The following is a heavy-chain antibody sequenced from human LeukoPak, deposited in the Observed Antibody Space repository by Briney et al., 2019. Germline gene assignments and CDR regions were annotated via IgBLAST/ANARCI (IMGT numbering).Heavy chain of an antibody. Sequence: ASVKVSCKASGYTFTGYYMHWVRQAPGQGLEWMGWINPNSGGTNYAQKFQGRVTMTRDTSISTAYMELSRLRSEDTAVYYCARGGRGRVITARRYYYYMDVWGKGTTVTISS. J-gene: IGHJ6*03. V-gene: IGHV1-2*02. CDR2: INPNSGGT. D-gene: IGHD3-22*01. CDR1: GYTFTGYY. CDR3: ARGGRGRVITARRYYYYMDV.